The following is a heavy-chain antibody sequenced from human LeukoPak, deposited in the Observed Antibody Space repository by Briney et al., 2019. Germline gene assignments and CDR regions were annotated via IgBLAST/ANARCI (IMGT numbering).Heavy chain of an antibody. V-gene: IGHV3-23*01. CDR1: GFTFSSYN. J-gene: IGHJ4*02. D-gene: IGHD4-17*01. CDR3: ARDDYGDSGPLFDY. CDR2: IRTNGAGT. Sequence: GGSLRLSCAASGFTFSSYNMNWVRRAPGQGLEWGSTIRTNGAGTHYADSVRGRFTISRDDSKNTLYLQMDSLRAEDTAVYYCARDDYGDSGPLFDYWGQGTLVTVSS.